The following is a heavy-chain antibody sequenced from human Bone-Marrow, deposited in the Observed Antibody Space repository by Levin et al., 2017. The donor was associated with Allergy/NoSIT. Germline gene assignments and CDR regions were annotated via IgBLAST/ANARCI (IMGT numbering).Heavy chain of an antibody. D-gene: IGHD6-19*01. Sequence: GGSLRLSCAVSGFRVETFAMSSVRQTPGKGLEWLSAITNNNGKTYYADSVKGRFTISRDNSENTVFLQMNSLRVDDTAVYYCAKDHPSSGWPAFEVWGQGTLVTVSS. V-gene: IGHV3-23*01. CDR2: ITNNNGKT. J-gene: IGHJ4*02. CDR3: AKDHPSSGWPAFEV. CDR1: GFRVETFA.